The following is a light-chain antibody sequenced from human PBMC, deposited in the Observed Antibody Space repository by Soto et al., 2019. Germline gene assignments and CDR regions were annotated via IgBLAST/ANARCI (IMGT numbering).Light chain of an antibody. CDR3: QHYNSQSEE. Sequence: DIQMTQSPSTLSGSVGDRVTITCRASQTISSWLAWYQQKPGKAPKLLIYKASTLKSGVPSRVSGSRSGTAFTLTISSLQPDDFAAYYCQHYNSQSEEFGQGTKVELK. V-gene: IGKV1-5*03. CDR1: QTISSW. CDR2: KAS. J-gene: IGKJ1*01.